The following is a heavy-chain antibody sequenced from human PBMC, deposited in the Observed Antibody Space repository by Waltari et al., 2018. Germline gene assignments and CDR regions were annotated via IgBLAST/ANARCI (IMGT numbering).Heavy chain of an antibody. CDR3: ARRYCRGGSCYQWFDY. V-gene: IGHV3-23*01. CDR2: MSGGGDIT. CDR1: GFTFNNYA. Sequence: EVQLLESGGGLVQPGGSLRLSCTASGFTFNNYAIWVRQAPGKGVEGVSAMSGGGDITKYADSVKGRLTISRDNSQNTLYLQMNSLRAEDTAVYYCARRYCRGGSCYQWFDYWGQGTLVTVSS. D-gene: IGHD2-15*01. J-gene: IGHJ4*02.